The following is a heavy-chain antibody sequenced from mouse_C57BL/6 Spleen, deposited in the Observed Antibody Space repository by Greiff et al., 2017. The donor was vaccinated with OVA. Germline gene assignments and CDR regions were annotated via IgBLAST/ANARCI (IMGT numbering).Heavy chain of an antibody. CDR1: GYTFTSYW. V-gene: IGHV1-64*01. CDR2: IHPNSGST. Sequence: VQLQQPGAELVKPGASVKLSCKASGYTFTSYWMHWVKQRPGQGLEWIGMIHPNSGSTNYNEKFKSKATLTVDKSSSTAYMQLSSLTSEDSAVYYCTRIRERGYYFDYWGQGTTLTVSS. CDR3: TRIRERGYYFDY. J-gene: IGHJ2*01.